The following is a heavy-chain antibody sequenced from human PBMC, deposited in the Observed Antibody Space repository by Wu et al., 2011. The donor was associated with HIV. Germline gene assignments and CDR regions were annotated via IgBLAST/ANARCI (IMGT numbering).Heavy chain of an antibody. V-gene: IGHV1-46*01. Sequence: QVQLEQSGAEVKKPGASLRVSCTSSGYTFSSHYIHWVRQAPGQGLEWMGVLNPDGGNAIYAKKFQGRVTMTRDTSTNTVHVELTTLTSEDTAVYYCAREGSGSSAEYFQHWGQGTLVTVSS. CDR1: GYTFSSHY. D-gene: IGHD3-10*01. CDR3: AREGSGSSAEYFQH. CDR2: LNPDGGNA. J-gene: IGHJ1*01.